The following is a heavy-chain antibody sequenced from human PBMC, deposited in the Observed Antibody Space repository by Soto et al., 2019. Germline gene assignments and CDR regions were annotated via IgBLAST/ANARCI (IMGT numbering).Heavy chain of an antibody. CDR2: ISYDGSNK. V-gene: IGHV3-30-3*01. J-gene: IGHJ4*02. Sequence: GGSLRLSCAASGFTFSSYAMHWVRQAPGKGLEWVAVISYDGSNKYYADSVKGRFTISRDNSKNTLYLQMNSLRAEDTAVYYCAREDIVATSGLDYWGQGTLVTVSS. CDR1: GFTFSSYA. D-gene: IGHD5-12*01. CDR3: AREDIVATSGLDY.